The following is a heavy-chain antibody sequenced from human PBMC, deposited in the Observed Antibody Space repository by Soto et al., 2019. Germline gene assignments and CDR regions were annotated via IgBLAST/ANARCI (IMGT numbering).Heavy chain of an antibody. J-gene: IGHJ3*01. CDR2: IYPVDSDT. CDR1: GYYFSAYW. V-gene: IGHV5-51*01. D-gene: IGHD4-17*01. CDR3: ARPNGRQYGDVFDV. Sequence: ESLKISCKGSGYYFSAYWIGWVRQMPGKGPEWMGIIYPVDSDTRYSPSFQGQVTISVDKSVNTAYLQWNSLKASDTAVYYCARPNGRQYGDVFDVWGKGTTVTVPS.